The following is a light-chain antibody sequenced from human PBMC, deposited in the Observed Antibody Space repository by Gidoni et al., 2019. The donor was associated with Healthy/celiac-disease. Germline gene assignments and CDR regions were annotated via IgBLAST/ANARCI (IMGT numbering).Light chain of an antibody. V-gene: IGKV4-1*01. CDR1: QSVLYSSNNKNY. J-gene: IGKJ4*01. CDR2: WAS. Sequence: DIVMTQSPDSLAVSLGERATINCKSSQSVLYSSNNKNYLAWYQQKPGQPPKLLIYWASTRESGVPDRFSGSRSGTDFTLTISSLQAEDVAVYYCQQYHSTPLTFGGGTKVEIK. CDR3: QQYHSTPLT.